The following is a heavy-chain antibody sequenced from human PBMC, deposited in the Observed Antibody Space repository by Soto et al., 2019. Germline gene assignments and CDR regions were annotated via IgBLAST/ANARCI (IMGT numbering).Heavy chain of an antibody. D-gene: IGHD3-22*01. Sequence: GGFLRLSYAASGFNFSSYAMSWVRQAPGKGLEWVSAISGSGGSTYYADSVKGRFTISRDNSKNTLYLQMNSLRAEDTAVYYCAKDPHRVLYYDSSDDAFDIWGQGTMVTVSS. CDR2: ISGSGGST. V-gene: IGHV3-23*01. CDR1: GFNFSSYA. CDR3: AKDPHRVLYYDSSDDAFDI. J-gene: IGHJ3*02.